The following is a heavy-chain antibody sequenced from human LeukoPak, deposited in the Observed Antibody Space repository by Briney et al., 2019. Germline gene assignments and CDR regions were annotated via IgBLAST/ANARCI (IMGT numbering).Heavy chain of an antibody. V-gene: IGHV3-48*03. J-gene: IGHJ4*02. D-gene: IGHD4-17*01. CDR3: ATEAVTTSLFDD. CDR1: GFTFSSYE. CDR2: ISSSGSTI. Sequence: PGGSLRLSCAASGFTFSSYEMNWVRQAPGKGLEWVSYISSSGSTIYYADSVKGRFTISRDNAKNSLYLQMNSLRAEDTAVYYCATEAVTTSLFDDWGQGTLVTVSS.